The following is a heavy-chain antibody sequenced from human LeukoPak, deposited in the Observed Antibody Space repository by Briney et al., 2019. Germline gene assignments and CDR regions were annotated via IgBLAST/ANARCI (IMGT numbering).Heavy chain of an antibody. J-gene: IGHJ4*02. CDR2: IYYSGST. CDR3: ARSDGSGSYYISFDY. CDR1: GGSISSGGYY. V-gene: IGHV4-61*08. D-gene: IGHD3-10*01. Sequence: PSETLSLTCTVSGGSISSGGYYWSWIRQPPGKGLEWIGYIYYSGSTNYNPSLKSRVTISVDTSKNQFSLKLSSVTAADTAVYYCARSDGSGSYYISFDYWGQGTLVTVSS.